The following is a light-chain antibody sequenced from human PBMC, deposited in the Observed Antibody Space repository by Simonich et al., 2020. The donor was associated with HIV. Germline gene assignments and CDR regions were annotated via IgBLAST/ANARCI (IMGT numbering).Light chain of an antibody. J-gene: IGKJ2*01. V-gene: IGKV3-11*01. CDR3: QQYNNWLYT. CDR1: QSVSRY. CDR2: DAS. Sequence: EIVLTQSPATLSLSPGEKATLSCRASQSVSRYLAWYQQKPGQAPRLLIYDASNRATGLPARFRGSGSGTEFTLTISGMQSEDFVVYYCQQYNNWLYTFGQRTKLEIK.